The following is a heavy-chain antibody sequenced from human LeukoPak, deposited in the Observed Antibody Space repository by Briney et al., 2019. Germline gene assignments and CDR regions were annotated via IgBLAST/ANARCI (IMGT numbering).Heavy chain of an antibody. V-gene: IGHV4-39*01. CDR1: GGSISSSSYY. D-gene: IGHD3-3*01. J-gene: IGHJ4*02. CDR3: ARRLAVSGYD. Sequence: SETLCLTCTVSGGSISSSSYYWGWLRQPPGMGLEWLGSIYYSGSTYYNPSLKSRVTISVDTSKNQFSLKLSSVTAADTAVYYCARRLAVSGYDWGQGTLVTVSS. CDR2: IYYSGST.